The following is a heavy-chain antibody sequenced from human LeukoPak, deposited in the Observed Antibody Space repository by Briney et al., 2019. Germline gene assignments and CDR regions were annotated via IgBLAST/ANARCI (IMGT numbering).Heavy chain of an antibody. Sequence: GGSLRLSCAASRFTFSDYYMVWIRQAPGKGLEWISYISISGNYANYADSVKGRFTISRDNAKNSLSLQMNSLRPDDTAVYYCARADRTSWFDYWGQGILVTVSS. D-gene: IGHD2-2*01. V-gene: IGHV3-11*05. CDR1: RFTFSDYY. CDR2: ISISGNYA. J-gene: IGHJ4*02. CDR3: ARADRTSWFDY.